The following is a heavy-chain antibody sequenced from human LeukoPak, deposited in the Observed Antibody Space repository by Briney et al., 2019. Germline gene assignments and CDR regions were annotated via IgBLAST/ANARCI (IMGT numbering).Heavy chain of an antibody. CDR2: INPNSGGT. Sequence: ASVKVSCKASGYTFTGYYMHWVRQAPGQGLEWMGWINPNSGGTNYAQKFQGRVTMTRDTSISTAYMELSRLRSDDTAVYYCARVGRVCGGDCYLKGPITLNWYFDLWGRGTLVTVSS. V-gene: IGHV1-2*02. J-gene: IGHJ2*01. CDR3: ARVGRVCGGDCYLKGPITLNWYFDL. CDR1: GYTFTGYY. D-gene: IGHD2-21*01.